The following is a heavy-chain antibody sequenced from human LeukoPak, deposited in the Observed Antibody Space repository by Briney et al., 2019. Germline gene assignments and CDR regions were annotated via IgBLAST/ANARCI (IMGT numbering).Heavy chain of an antibody. Sequence: GGYLRLSCAASGFTFSSFAMSWVRQAPGKGLEWVSALDGGGGDTYYADSVKGRFTISRDNPRSTLNLQMNSLRAEDTAVYYCAKYYYGSGNSYAMDVWGQGTTVTVSS. D-gene: IGHD3-10*01. CDR3: AKYYYGSGNSYAMDV. CDR1: GFTFSSFA. CDR2: LDGGGGDT. J-gene: IGHJ6*02. V-gene: IGHV3-23*01.